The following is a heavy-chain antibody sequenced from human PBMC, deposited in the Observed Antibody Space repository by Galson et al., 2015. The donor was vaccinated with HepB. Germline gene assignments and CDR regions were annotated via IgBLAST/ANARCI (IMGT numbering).Heavy chain of an antibody. CDR2: IDYDSTRI. CDR1: GFKFDDHS. J-gene: IGHJ4*02. D-gene: IGHD3-16*01. CDR3: ARDLWGRRAADY. V-gene: IGHV3-43*01. Sequence: SLRLSCAASGFKFDDHSMHWVRQVPGKGLEWVSFIDYDSTRIYYGDFVKGRFTTSRDNSKNSLYLQMNSLRIDDTALYYCARDLWGRRAADYWGQGILVTVSP.